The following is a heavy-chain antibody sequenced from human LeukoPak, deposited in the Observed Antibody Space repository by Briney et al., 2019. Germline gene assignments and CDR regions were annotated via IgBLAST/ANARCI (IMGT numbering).Heavy chain of an antibody. CDR3: ARGPSTKGSGSYMYYYYYMDV. CDR2: ISAYNGNT. V-gene: IGHV1-18*01. D-gene: IGHD3-10*01. J-gene: IGHJ6*03. Sequence: ASVKVSCKASGYTFTSYGISWVRQAPGQGLEWMGWISAYNGNTNYAQKLQGRVTMTTDTSTSTAYMELRSLRSDDTAVYYCARGPSTKGSGSYMYYYYYMDVWGKGTTVTISS. CDR1: GYTFTSYG.